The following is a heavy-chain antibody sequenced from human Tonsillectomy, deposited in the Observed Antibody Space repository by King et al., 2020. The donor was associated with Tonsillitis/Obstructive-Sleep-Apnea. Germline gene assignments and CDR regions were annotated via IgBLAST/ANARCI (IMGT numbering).Heavy chain of an antibody. J-gene: IGHJ5*02. CDR1: GYTFTGYY. CDR2: INPHSGGT. V-gene: IGHV1-2*02. D-gene: IGHD3-22*01. Sequence: QLVQSGAEVKKPGASVKVSCKASGYTFTGYYMHWVRQAPGQGLEWMGWINPHSGGTNYAQKFQGRVTMTRDTSISTAYMELSRLRSDDTAVYYCARVGAYYDSSGYYVSWGQGTLVTVSS. CDR3: ARVGAYYDSSGYYVS.